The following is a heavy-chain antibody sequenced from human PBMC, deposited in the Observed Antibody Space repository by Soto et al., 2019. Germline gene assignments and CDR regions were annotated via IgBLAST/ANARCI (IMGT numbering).Heavy chain of an antibody. V-gene: IGHV1-69*13. J-gene: IGHJ6*02. D-gene: IGHD4-17*01. CDR1: GGTFSSYA. CDR2: IIPIFGTA. Sequence: ASVKVSCKASGGTFSSYAISWVRQAPGQGLEWLGGIIPIFGTANYAQKFQGRVTITADESTSTAYMELSSLRSEDTAVYYCARRTTVTTYYYGMDVWGQGTTVTVSS. CDR3: ARRTTVTTYYYGMDV.